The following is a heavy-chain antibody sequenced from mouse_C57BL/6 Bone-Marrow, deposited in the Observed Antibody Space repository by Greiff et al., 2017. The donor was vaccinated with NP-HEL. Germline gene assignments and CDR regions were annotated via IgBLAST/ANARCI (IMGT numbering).Heavy chain of an antibody. CDR1: EYEFPSHD. CDR3: ARQLRIHYYYAMDY. V-gene: IGHV5-2*01. CDR2: INSDGGST. J-gene: IGHJ4*01. D-gene: IGHD3-2*02. Sequence: EVHLVESGGGLVQPGESLKLSCESNEYEFPSHDMSWVRKTPEKRLELVAAINSDGGSTYYPDTMERRFIISRDNTKKTLYLQVSSLRSKDTALYYCARQLRIHYYYAMDYWGQGTSVTVSS.